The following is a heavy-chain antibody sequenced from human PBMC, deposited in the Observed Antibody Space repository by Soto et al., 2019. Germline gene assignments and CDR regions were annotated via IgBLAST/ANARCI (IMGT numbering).Heavy chain of an antibody. D-gene: IGHD4-17*01. V-gene: IGHV3-23*01. CDR2: ISGSGGST. J-gene: IGHJ4*02. CDR3: ARDEGITVTTFRFDY. CDR1: GFTFSSYA. Sequence: PGGSLRLSCAASGFTFSSYAMSWVRQAPGKGLKWVSAISGSGGSTYYADSVKGRFTISRDNSKNTLYLQMNSLRAEDTAVYYCARDEGITVTTFRFDYWGQGTQVTVSS.